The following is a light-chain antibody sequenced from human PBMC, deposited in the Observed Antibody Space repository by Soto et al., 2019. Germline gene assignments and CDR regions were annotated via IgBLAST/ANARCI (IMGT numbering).Light chain of an antibody. J-gene: IGKJ1*01. V-gene: IGKV1-17*01. CDR2: AAS. CDR1: QGIRND. CDR3: QQYESYWT. Sequence: DIQMTQSPSTLSASVGDRVTITCRASQGIRNDLGWYQQKPGKAPKLLIYAASSLQSGVPSRFSGSGSATEFALTISSLQPDDFATYYCQQYESYWTFGQGTKVDIK.